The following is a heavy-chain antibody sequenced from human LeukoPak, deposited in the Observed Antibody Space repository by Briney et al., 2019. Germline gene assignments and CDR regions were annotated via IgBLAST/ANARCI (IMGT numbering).Heavy chain of an antibody. CDR3: ASRYCSGGSCYYYYGMDV. V-gene: IGHV1-69*13. CDR1: GGTFSSYA. CDR2: IIPIFGTA. Sequence: SVKVSCKASGGTFSSYAISWVRQAPGQGLEWMGGIIPIFGTANYAQKFQGRVTITADESTSTAYMELSSLRSEDTAVYHCASRYCSGGSCYYYYGMDVWGQGTTVTVSS. D-gene: IGHD2-15*01. J-gene: IGHJ6*02.